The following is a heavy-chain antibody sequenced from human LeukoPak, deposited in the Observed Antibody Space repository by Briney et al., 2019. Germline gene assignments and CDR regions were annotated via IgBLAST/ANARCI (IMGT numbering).Heavy chain of an antibody. Sequence: PSETLSLTCTVSGGSISSGGYYWSWIRQPPGKGLEWIGYIYYSGSTYYNPSLKSRVTISVDTSKNQFSLKLSSVTAADTAVYYCARSDYYDSSGYPTAYYFDYWGQGTLVTVSS. CDR1: GGSISSGGYY. CDR2: IYYSGST. J-gene: IGHJ4*02. CDR3: ARSDYYDSSGYPTAYYFDY. V-gene: IGHV4-30-4*01. D-gene: IGHD3-22*01.